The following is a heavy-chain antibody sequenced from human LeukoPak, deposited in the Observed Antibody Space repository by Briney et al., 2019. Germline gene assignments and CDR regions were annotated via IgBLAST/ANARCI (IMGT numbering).Heavy chain of an antibody. CDR1: GFTFSSYG. CDR2: ISGSGGTT. V-gene: IGHV3-23*01. CDR3: AKGSRPTGDY. D-gene: IGHD3-10*01. J-gene: IGHJ4*02. Sequence: PGGTLRLSCAASGFTFSSYGMSWVRQAPGKGLEWVSSISGSGGTTYYADSVKGRFTISRDNSRDTLYLQMNSLRAEDTAVYYCAKGSRPTGDYWGQGTLVTVSS.